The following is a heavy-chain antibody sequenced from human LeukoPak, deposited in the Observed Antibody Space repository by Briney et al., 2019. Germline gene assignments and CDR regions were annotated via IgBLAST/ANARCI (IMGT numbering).Heavy chain of an antibody. CDR2: ISSSGSTI. Sequence: GGSLRLSCAASGFTFSSYNMNWVRQAPGKGLEWVSYISSSGSTIYYADSVKGRFTISRDNAKNSLYLQMNSLRAEDTAVYYCARDYGDYSDAFDIWGQGTMVTASS. D-gene: IGHD4-17*01. V-gene: IGHV3-48*04. CDR1: GFTFSSYN. CDR3: ARDYGDYSDAFDI. J-gene: IGHJ3*02.